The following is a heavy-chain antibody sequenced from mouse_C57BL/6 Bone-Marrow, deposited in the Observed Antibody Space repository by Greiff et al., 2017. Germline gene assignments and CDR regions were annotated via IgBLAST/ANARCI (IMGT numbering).Heavy chain of an antibody. V-gene: IGHV1-52*01. Sequence: VQLQQPGAELVRPGSSVKLSCKASGYTFTSYWMHWVKQRPIQGLEWIGNIDPSDSETHYNQKFKDKATLTVDKSSSTAYMQLSSLTSEDSAVYYCAREGYGSRGFDYWGQGTTLTVSS. J-gene: IGHJ2*01. D-gene: IGHD1-1*01. CDR2: IDPSDSET. CDR3: AREGYGSRGFDY. CDR1: GYTFTSYW.